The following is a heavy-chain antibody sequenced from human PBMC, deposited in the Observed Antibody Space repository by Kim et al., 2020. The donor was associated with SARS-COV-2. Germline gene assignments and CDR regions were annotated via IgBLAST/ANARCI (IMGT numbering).Heavy chain of an antibody. D-gene: IGHD3-9*01. Sequence: DSVKGRLTISRDNAKHSLYQQMNSLRAEDTAFYYCAKDPNYDILTGPFDPWGQGALVTVSS. CDR3: AKDPNYDILTGPFDP. J-gene: IGHJ5*02. V-gene: IGHV3-9*01.